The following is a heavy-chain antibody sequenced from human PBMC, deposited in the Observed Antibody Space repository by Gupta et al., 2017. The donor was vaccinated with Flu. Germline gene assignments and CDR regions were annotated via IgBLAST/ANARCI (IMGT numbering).Heavy chain of an antibody. Sequence: QVQLQESGPGLVKPSETLSLTCSVSGGSVSSGSYYWSWIRQPPGKGLEWIGYIYYSGVTTYSPSLKSRVTISVDTSKNQFSLRLSSVTAADTAVYYCARVMGSVVSFDYWGQGILVTVSS. D-gene: IGHD2-21*01. V-gene: IGHV4-61*01. CDR1: GGSVSSGSYY. CDR3: ARVMGSVVSFDY. J-gene: IGHJ4*02. CDR2: IYYSGVT.